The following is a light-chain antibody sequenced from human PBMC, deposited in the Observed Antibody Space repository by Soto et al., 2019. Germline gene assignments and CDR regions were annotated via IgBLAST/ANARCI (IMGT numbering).Light chain of an antibody. CDR3: QQYGSSPIFT. CDR1: QSVSSSY. J-gene: IGKJ3*01. CDR2: GAS. Sequence: EIVLTQSPGTLSLSPGERATLSCRASQSVSSSYLAWYQQKPGQAPRLLIYGASGRATGIPDRFSGSGSGTDFTLTISRLDEDFAVYYCQQYGSSPIFTFGPGTKVDIK. V-gene: IGKV3-20*01.